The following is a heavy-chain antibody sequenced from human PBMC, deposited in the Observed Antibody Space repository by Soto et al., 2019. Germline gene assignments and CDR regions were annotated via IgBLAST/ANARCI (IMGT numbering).Heavy chain of an antibody. CDR2: IYWNDDK. J-gene: IGHJ4*02. CDR3: AHRLNDFWSGQFLIDY. V-gene: IGHV2-5*01. Sequence: QITLKESGPTLVKPTQTLTLTCTFSGFSLSTSGVGVGWIRQPPGKALEWLALIYWNDDKRYSPSLKSRLTITKDTSKNQVVLTMTNMDPVDTATYYCAHRLNDFWSGQFLIDYWGQGTLVTVSS. D-gene: IGHD3-3*01. CDR1: GFSLSTSGVG.